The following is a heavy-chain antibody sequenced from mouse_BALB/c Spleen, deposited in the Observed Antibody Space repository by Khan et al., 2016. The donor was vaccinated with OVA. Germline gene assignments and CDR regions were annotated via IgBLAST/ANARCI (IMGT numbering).Heavy chain of an antibody. CDR3: TRRRIYDGYYGGAMDY. CDR1: AFTLSSFG. D-gene: IGHD2-3*01. CDR2: ISSGSNTI. Sequence: EVELVESGGGLVQPGGSRKLSCAASAFTLSSFGMHWVRQAPEKGLEWVAYISSGSNTINYADTVKGRFTISRDNSQNTLFLQMTSLRSEDTAMYYCTRRRIYDGYYGGAMDYWGQGTSVTVSS. V-gene: IGHV5-17*02. J-gene: IGHJ4*01.